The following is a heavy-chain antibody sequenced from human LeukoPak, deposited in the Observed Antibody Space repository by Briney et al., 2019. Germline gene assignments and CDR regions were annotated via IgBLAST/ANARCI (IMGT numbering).Heavy chain of an antibody. CDR3: ARLCPLEYYDFWSGYWGQAFDY. J-gene: IGHJ4*02. Sequence: PSETLSLTCTVSGGSISSSSYYWGWIRQPPGKGLEWIGSIYYSGSTYYNPSLKSRVTISVDTSKNQFSLKLSSVTAADTAVYYCARLCPLEYYDFWSGYWGQAFDYWGQGTLVTVSS. CDR1: GGSISSSSYY. V-gene: IGHV4-39*01. CDR2: IYYSGST. D-gene: IGHD3-3*01.